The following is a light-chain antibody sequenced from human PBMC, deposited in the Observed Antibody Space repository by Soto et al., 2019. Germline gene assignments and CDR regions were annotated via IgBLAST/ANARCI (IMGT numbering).Light chain of an antibody. CDR2: GAS. CDR1: QSVSSN. Sequence: ELVMTQSPGTLSVSTGESATLXXRASQSVSSNLAWYQQKPGQPPWVLIYGASTRATGLPARFSGSGSGTDFTLTISSLEPEDFALYYCQQYGDSLTFGQGTKVDIK. J-gene: IGKJ1*01. CDR3: QQYGDSLT. V-gene: IGKV3-15*01.